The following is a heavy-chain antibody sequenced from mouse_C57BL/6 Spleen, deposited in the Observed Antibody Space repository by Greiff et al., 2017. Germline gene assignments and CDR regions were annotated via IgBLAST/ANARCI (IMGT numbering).Heavy chain of an antibody. V-gene: IGHV1-64*01. CDR1: GYTFTSYW. D-gene: IGHD1-1*01. Sequence: VQLQESGAELVKPGASVKLSCKASGYTFTSYWMHWVKQRPGQGLEWIGMIHPNSGSTNYNEKFKSKATLTVDKSSSTAYMQLSSLTSEDSAVYYCASSITTVVATSDYYFDYWGQGTTLTVSS. CDR3: ASSITTVVATSDYYFDY. CDR2: IHPNSGST. J-gene: IGHJ2*01.